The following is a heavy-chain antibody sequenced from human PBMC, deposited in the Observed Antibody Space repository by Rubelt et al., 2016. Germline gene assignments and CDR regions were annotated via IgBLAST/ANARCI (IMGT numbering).Heavy chain of an antibody. CDR2: FDPEDGET. CDR3: ATASSVLQLRGWYFDL. J-gene: IGHJ2*01. Sequence: QAPGKGLEWMGGFDPEDGETIYAQKFQGRVTMTEDTSTDTAYMELSSLRSEDTAVYYCATASSVLQLRGWYFDLWGRGTLVTVSS. D-gene: IGHD1-7*01. V-gene: IGHV1-24*01.